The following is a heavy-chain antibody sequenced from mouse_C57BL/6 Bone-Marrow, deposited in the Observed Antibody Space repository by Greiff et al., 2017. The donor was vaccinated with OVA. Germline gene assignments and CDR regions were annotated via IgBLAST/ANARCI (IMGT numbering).Heavy chain of an antibody. J-gene: IGHJ2*01. CDR3: TRYYYGTLYYFDY. D-gene: IGHD1-1*01. CDR2: IYPGNSDT. Sequence: EVQLQQSGTVLARPGASVKMSCKTSGYTFTSYWMHWVKQRPGQGLEWIGAIYPGNSDTSYNQKFKGKAKLTAVTAASTAYLELSSLTTEDSAVYYCTRYYYGTLYYFDYWGQGTTLTVSS. V-gene: IGHV1-5*01. CDR1: GYTFTSYW.